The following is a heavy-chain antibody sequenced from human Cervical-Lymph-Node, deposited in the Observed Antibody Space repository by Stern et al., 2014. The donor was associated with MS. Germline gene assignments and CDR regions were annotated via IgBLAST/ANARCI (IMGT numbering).Heavy chain of an antibody. CDR3: ASQRSSSGWSYGMDV. J-gene: IGHJ6*02. Sequence: EMQLVESGTEVKKPGESLKSSWKGSGYSFTSYWIGWVGQMPGEGLEWMGIIYPGDSDPRYSPSFQGQVTISADKSISTASLQWSSLKASDTAMYYCASQRSSSGWSYGMDVWGQGTTVTVSS. V-gene: IGHV5-51*01. D-gene: IGHD6-19*01. CDR1: GYSFTSYW. CDR2: IYPGDSDP.